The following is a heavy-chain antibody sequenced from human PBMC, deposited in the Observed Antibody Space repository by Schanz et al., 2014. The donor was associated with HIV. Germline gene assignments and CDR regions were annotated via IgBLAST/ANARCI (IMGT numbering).Heavy chain of an antibody. Sequence: QEQLVESGGGVVQPGRSLRLSCAASGFTYRNYGMHWVRQAPGKGLDGVAVKWYHGSNKYYADSGKGRFTISRDNSKNTLYLQMNSLRVEDTAIYYCAKIRGTRGAYDGMDVWGQGTTVTVSS. D-gene: IGHD3-10*01. CDR3: AKIRGTRGAYDGMDV. J-gene: IGHJ6*02. CDR2: KWYHGSNK. CDR1: GFTYRNYG. V-gene: IGHV3-33*06.